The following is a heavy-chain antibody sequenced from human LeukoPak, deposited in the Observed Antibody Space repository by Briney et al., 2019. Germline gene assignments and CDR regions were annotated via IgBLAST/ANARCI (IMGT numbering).Heavy chain of an antibody. CDR1: GGSISSGGYY. Sequence: PSETLSLTCTVSGGSISSGGYYWSWIRQHPGKGLEWIGHIYYSGSTYYNPSLKSRVTISVDTSKNQFSLKLSSVTAADTAVYYCASSDSSSVDYWGQGTLITVSS. V-gene: IGHV4-31*03. D-gene: IGHD6-6*01. CDR3: ASSDSSSVDY. CDR2: IYYSGST. J-gene: IGHJ4*02.